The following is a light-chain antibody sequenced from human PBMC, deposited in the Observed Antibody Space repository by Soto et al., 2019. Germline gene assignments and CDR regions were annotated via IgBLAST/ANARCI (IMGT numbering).Light chain of an antibody. CDR2: AAS. CDR3: HQYYSYPLT. CDR1: QGISSY. Sequence: AIRMTQSPSSFSASTGDRVTITCRASQGISSYLAWYQQKPGKAPKLLIYAASTLQSGVPSRFSGSGSGTDFTLTISCLQSEDFATYYCHQYYSYPLTFGQGTKLEIK. V-gene: IGKV1-8*01. J-gene: IGKJ2*01.